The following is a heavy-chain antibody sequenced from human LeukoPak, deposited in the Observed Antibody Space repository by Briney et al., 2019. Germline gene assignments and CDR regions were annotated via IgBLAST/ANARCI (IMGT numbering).Heavy chain of an antibody. Sequence: SGPTLVNPTQTLTLTCTFSGLSLSTSGVGVGWIRQPPGKALEWLALIYWDDDKRYSPSLRTTLTITKDTSKNQVVLTMTNMDPVDTATYYCTHWRSYRYFDYWGQGTLVTVSS. D-gene: IGHD3-16*01. V-gene: IGHV2-5*02. CDR2: IYWDDDK. CDR3: THWRSYRYFDY. J-gene: IGHJ4*02. CDR1: GLSLSTSGVG.